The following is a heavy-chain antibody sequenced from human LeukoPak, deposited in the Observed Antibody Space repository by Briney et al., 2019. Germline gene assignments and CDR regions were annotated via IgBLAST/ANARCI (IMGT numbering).Heavy chain of an antibody. CDR2: ISGSGGST. CDR3: AKQSAGSSTWYSLHFDY. J-gene: IGHJ4*02. CDR1: GFTLSSFA. D-gene: IGHD6-13*01. V-gene: IGHV3-23*01. Sequence: GGSLRLSCAASGFTLSSFAMSWARQAPGKGLEWVSVISGSGGSTFYADSVKGRFTISRDKSKNTLYLQMNSLRAEDTAVYFCAKQSAGSSTWYSLHFDYWGEGTRVTVSS.